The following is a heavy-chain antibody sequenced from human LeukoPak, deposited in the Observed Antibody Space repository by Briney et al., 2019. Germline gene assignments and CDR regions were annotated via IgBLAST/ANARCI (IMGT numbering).Heavy chain of an antibody. V-gene: IGHV3-48*01. CDR2: ISSSSSTI. CDR3: ARAGGDFWSGYYRLHDY. Sequence: SGGSLRLSCAASGFTFSSYSMNWVRQAPGKGLEWVSYISSSSSTIYYADSVKGRFTISRDNAKNSLYLQMNSLRAEDTAVYYCARAGGDFWSGYYRLHDYWGQGTLVTVSS. D-gene: IGHD3-3*01. CDR1: GFTFSSYS. J-gene: IGHJ4*02.